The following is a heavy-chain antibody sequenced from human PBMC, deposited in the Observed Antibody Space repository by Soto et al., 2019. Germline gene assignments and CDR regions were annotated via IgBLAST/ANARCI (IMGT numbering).Heavy chain of an antibody. CDR2: IYYSGST. Sequence: SETLSLTCTFSVVSTSSGDYYCSWIRQPPGKGLEWIGYIYYSGSTYYNPSLKSRVTISVDTSKNQFSLKLSSVTAADTAVYYCARDSYYDFWSGYPESYYYYYGMEVWGQGTTVTVSS. CDR3: ARDSYYDFWSGYPESYYYYYGMEV. CDR1: VVSTSSGDYY. V-gene: IGHV4-30-4*01. D-gene: IGHD3-3*01. J-gene: IGHJ6*01.